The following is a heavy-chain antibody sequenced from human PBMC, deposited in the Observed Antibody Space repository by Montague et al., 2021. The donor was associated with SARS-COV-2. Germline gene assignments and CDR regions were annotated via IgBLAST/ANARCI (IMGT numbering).Heavy chain of an antibody. D-gene: IGHD3-3*01. Sequence: SETLSLTCTVSGGSISSNYWSWIRQPPGKGLEWIGYIYYSGSTNXNPSLKSRVTISVDTSKKQFSLKLSSVTAADTAVYYCARAGRVRFLEYGMDVWGQGTTVTVSS. CDR2: IYYSGST. CDR3: ARAGRVRFLEYGMDV. V-gene: IGHV4-59*01. J-gene: IGHJ6*02. CDR1: GGSISSNY.